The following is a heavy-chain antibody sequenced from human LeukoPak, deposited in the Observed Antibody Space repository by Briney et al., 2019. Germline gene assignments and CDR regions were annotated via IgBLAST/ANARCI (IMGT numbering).Heavy chain of an antibody. CDR1: GFTFSSYA. Sequence: PGGSLRLSCAASGFTFSSYAMSWVRQAPGKGLEWVSAISGSGGRTYYADSVKGRFTISRDNSKNTVYLQMNSLRAEDTAVYYCARGRYCPDGSRLRPEYFQHWGQGTLVTVSS. CDR2: ISGSGGRT. D-gene: IGHD2-15*01. J-gene: IGHJ1*01. V-gene: IGHV3-23*01. CDR3: ARGRYCPDGSRLRPEYFQH.